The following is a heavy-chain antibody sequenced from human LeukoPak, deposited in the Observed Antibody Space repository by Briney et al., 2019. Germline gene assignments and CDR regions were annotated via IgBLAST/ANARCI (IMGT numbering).Heavy chain of an antibody. Sequence: GGSLRLSCAASGFTFSRYGMHWVRQAPGKGLEWVAFIRYDGTNKYYADSVKGRFTISRDNSKNTLYLQMNSLRAEDTAVYYCAKLLYYYDSSQPYWGQGTLVTVSS. CDR2: IRYDGTNK. V-gene: IGHV3-30*02. D-gene: IGHD3-22*01. CDR1: GFTFSRYG. J-gene: IGHJ4*02. CDR3: AKLLYYYDSSQPY.